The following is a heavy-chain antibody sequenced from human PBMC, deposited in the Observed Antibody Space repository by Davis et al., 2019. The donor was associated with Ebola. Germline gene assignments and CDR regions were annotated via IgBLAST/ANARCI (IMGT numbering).Heavy chain of an antibody. D-gene: IGHD1-26*01. Sequence: GGSLRLSCAASGFTVSSNYMSWVRQAPGKGLEWVSDISSGGGAPYYADSVKGRFTISRDNSKNTLYLQMNSLRAEDTAVYYCAKVGWFGFWGQGTPVTVSS. CDR1: GFTVSSNY. CDR2: ISSGGGAP. J-gene: IGHJ4*02. V-gene: IGHV3-23*01. CDR3: AKVGWFGF.